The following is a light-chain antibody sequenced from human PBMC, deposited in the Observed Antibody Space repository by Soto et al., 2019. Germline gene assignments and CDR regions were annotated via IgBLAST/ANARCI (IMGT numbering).Light chain of an antibody. CDR3: CSYAGSSTVV. CDR2: EGS. J-gene: IGLJ2*01. V-gene: IGLV2-23*01. Sequence: QSALTQPASVSGSPGQSITISCTGTSSDVGSYNLVSWYQQHPGKAPKLMIYEGSKRPSGVSNRFSGSKSGNTASLTISGHQAEDAADYYCCSYAGSSTVVFGGGTKVTVL. CDR1: SSDVGSYNL.